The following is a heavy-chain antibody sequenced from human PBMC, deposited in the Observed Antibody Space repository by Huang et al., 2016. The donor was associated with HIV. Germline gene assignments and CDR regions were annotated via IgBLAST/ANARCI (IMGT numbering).Heavy chain of an antibody. CDR2: IYYREST. CDR1: GGSISSTTYF. J-gene: IGHJ4*02. CDR3: ARHGMDSSSPYY. V-gene: IGHV4-39*01. D-gene: IGHD6-6*01. Sequence: QLQLQESGPGLVKPSETLSITFTVSGGSISSTTYFWGWIRQPPGKGVEWFGSIYYRESTYYNPSLKSRVTISVDTSKNQFSLNLSSVTAADAAVYYCARHGMDSSSPYYWGQGTLVTVSS.